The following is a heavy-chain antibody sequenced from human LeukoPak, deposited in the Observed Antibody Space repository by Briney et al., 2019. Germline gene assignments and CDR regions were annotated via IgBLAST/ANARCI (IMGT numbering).Heavy chain of an antibody. CDR2: IIPIFGTA. D-gene: IGHD1-26*01. Sequence: SVKVSCKASGGTFSSYAISWVRQAPGQGLEWMGGIIPIFGTANYAQKFQGRVTITADESTSTAYMELRSLRSDDTAVYYCARYGSSAFDYWGQGTLVTVSS. V-gene: IGHV1-69*13. J-gene: IGHJ4*02. CDR3: ARYGSSAFDY. CDR1: GGTFSSYA.